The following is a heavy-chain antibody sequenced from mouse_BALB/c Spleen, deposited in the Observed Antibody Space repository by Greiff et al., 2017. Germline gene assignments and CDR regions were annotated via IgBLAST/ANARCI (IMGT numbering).Heavy chain of an antibody. J-gene: IGHJ2*01. V-gene: IGHV5-6-4*01. Sequence: EVQLVESGGGLVKPGGSLKLSCAASGFTFSSYTMSWVRQTPEKRLEWVATISSGGSYTYYPDSVKGRFTISRDNAKNTLYLQMSSLKSEDTAMYYCTRDGRFDYWGQGTTLTVSS. D-gene: IGHD1-1*02. CDR2: ISSGGSYT. CDR3: TRDGRFDY. CDR1: GFTFSSYT.